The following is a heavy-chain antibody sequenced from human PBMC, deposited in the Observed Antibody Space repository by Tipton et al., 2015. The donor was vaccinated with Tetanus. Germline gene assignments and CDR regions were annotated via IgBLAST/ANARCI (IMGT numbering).Heavy chain of an antibody. CDR3: ARGYVPADDYGDYHGRYFDL. D-gene: IGHD4-17*01. V-gene: IGHV4-34*01. CDR1: GGSFSGYY. J-gene: IGHJ2*01. CDR2: INHSGST. Sequence: GSLRLSCAVYGGSFSGYYWSWIRQPPGKGLEWIGEINHSGSTNYNPSLKSRVTMSLDTSKSQFSLKLSSVTAADTAVYYCARGYVPADDYGDYHGRYFDLWGRGTLVTVSS.